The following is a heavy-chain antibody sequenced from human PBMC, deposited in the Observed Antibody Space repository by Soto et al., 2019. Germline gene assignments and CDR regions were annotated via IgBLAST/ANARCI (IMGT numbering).Heavy chain of an antibody. J-gene: IGHJ6*02. CDR3: ARGVRQLYGMDV. CDR1: GGSFSGFY. V-gene: IGHV4-34*01. CDR2: INHSGST. Sequence: QVQLQQWGAGLLKPSETLSLTCAVYGGSFSGFYWSWIRQPPGKGLEGIGEINHSGSTNYNPSLKSRVTISVDTSKNQFSLKLSSVTAADTAVYYCARGVRQLYGMDVWGQGTTVTVSS. D-gene: IGHD6-13*01.